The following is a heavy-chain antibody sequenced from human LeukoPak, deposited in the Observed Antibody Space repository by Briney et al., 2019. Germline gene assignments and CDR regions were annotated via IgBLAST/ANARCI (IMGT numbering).Heavy chain of an antibody. D-gene: IGHD3-10*01. CDR2: INYSGNT. Sequence: PSETLSLTCSVSGGPISSDNDYWSWIRQPPGRGLEWIGFINYSGNTYYSPSLKTRVTISVDRSQNQFSLKLSSVTAADTAIYYCARDRVSMVRGVIITKNWFDPWGQGTLVTVSS. CDR3: ARDRVSMVRGVIITKNWFDP. V-gene: IGHV4-30-4*01. CDR1: GGPISSDNDY. J-gene: IGHJ5*02.